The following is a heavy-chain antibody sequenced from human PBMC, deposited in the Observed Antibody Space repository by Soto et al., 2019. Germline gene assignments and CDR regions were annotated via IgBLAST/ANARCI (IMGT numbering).Heavy chain of an antibody. V-gene: IGHV1-46*01. Sequence: QVQLVQSGAEVKKPGASVKVSCKASGYTFIHYYIHWVRQAPGQGLEWMAIINPNGGSTNYAQKFQGRVTVKSDTSTSTVPMELNSLGSDDTAVYFWARSLLQGDFWGQGTLVTVSS. CDR2: INPNGGST. CDR1: GYTFIHYY. J-gene: IGHJ4*02. CDR3: ARSLLQGDF. D-gene: IGHD2-21*01.